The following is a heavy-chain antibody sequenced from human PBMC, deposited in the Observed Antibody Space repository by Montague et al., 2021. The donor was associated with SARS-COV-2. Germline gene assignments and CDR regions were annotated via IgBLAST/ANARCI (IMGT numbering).Heavy chain of an antibody. CDR2: IYYSGST. J-gene: IGHJ4*02. CDR3: ASQVPDFWSGIDY. V-gene: IGHV4-59*01. CDR1: GGSIRSYY. D-gene: IGHD3-3*01. Sequence: SETLSLTCTVSGGSIRSYYWSWIRQPPGRGLEWIGYIYYSGSTNYNPSLKSRVTISVDTSKNQFSLKLSPVTAADTAVYYCASQVPDFWSGIDYWGQGTLVTVSS.